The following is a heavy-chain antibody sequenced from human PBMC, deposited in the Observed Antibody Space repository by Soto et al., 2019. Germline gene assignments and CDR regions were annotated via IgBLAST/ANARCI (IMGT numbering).Heavy chain of an antibody. D-gene: IGHD3-10*01. CDR3: AKDFTRELLRWYFDY. CDR1: GFTFSSYA. Sequence: GGSLRLFCAASGFTFSSYAMSWVRQAPGKGLEWVSGISGSGGSTYYADSVKGRFTISRDNSKNTLYLQMNSLRAEDTAVYYCAKDFTRELLRWYFDYWGQGTLVTVSS. V-gene: IGHV3-23*01. J-gene: IGHJ4*02. CDR2: ISGSGGST.